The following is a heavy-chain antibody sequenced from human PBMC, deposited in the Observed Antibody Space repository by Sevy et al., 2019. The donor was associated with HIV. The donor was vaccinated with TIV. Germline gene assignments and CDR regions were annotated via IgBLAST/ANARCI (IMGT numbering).Heavy chain of an antibody. V-gene: IGHV4-4*02. CDR3: ARGGETPRGFDP. Sequence: SETLSLTCAVSGGSIRSVNWWHWVRQPPGKGLEWIGEIYHSGSSNYNPSLKSRVTISLDNSKNQFSLKLTSVTAADTAVYYCARGGETPRGFDPWGQGSLVTVSS. CDR1: GGSIRSVNW. CDR2: IYHSGSS. J-gene: IGHJ5*02. D-gene: IGHD3-16*01.